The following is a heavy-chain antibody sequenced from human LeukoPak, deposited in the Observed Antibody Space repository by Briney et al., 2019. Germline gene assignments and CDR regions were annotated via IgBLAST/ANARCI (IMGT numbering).Heavy chain of an antibody. Sequence: PSEPLPLTCPVSGGSISSYYWSWIRQAAGKGREWIGRIYITGRTNYNPSLKSRVTVSLDTSKNQFSLKLSSVTAADTAVYYCARSSSDYTQTGFDYWGQGTLVTVSS. V-gene: IGHV4-4*07. J-gene: IGHJ4*02. D-gene: IGHD3-22*01. CDR3: ARSSSDYTQTGFDY. CDR2: IYITGRT. CDR1: GGSISSYY.